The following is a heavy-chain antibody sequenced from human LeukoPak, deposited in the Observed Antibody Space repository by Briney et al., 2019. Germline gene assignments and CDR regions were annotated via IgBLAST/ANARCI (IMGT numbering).Heavy chain of an antibody. D-gene: IGHD2-15*01. Sequence: GSSVKVSCKASGGTFSSYAISWVRQAPGQGLEWMGRIIPIFGIANYAQKFQGRVTITADKSTSTAYMELSSLRSEDTAVYYCAGLAVVAATTDFDYWGQGTLVTVSS. J-gene: IGHJ4*02. V-gene: IGHV1-69*04. CDR1: GGTFSSYA. CDR2: IIPIFGIA. CDR3: AGLAVVAATTDFDY.